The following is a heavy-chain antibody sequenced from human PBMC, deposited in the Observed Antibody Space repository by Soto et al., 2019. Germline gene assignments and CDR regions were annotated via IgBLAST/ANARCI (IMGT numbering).Heavy chain of an antibody. CDR3: TPRYYDFWSGIDGE. CDR1: GFTFSNAW. V-gene: IGHV3-15*01. CDR2: IKSKTDGGTT. J-gene: IGHJ4*02. Sequence: EVQLVESGGGLVQPGGSLRLSCAASGFTFSNAWMSWVRQAPGKGLEWVGRIKSKTDGGTTDYAAPVKGRFTISRDDSKNTLYLQMNSLKTEDTAVYYCTPRYYDFWSGIDGERGQGTLVTVSS. D-gene: IGHD3-3*01.